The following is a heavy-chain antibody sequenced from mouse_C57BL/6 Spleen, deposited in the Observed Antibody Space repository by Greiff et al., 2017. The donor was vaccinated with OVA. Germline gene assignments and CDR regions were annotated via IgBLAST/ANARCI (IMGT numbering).Heavy chain of an antibody. CDR2: INPNNGGT. D-gene: IGHD2-4*01. CDR1: GYTFTDYY. CDR3: ARRPYDYGAMDY. V-gene: IGHV1-26*01. Sequence: EVQLQQSGPELVKPGASVKISCKASGYTFTDYYMNWVKQSHGKSLEWIGDINPNNGGTSYNQKFKGKATLTVDKSSSTAYMELRSLTSEDSAVYYCARRPYDYGAMDYWGQGTSVTVSS. J-gene: IGHJ4*01.